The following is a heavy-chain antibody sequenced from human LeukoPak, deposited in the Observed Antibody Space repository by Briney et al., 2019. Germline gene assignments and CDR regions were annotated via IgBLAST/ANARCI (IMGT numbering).Heavy chain of an antibody. Sequence: ASVKVSCKASGYTFTGYYIHWERQAPGQGLEWMGWINPNSGGTNYAQKFQGWVTMTRDTSISTAYMELSRLRSDDTAVYYCARDLDAFDIWGQGTMVTVSS. J-gene: IGHJ3*02. CDR3: ARDLDAFDI. CDR2: INPNSGGT. V-gene: IGHV1-2*04. CDR1: GYTFTGYY.